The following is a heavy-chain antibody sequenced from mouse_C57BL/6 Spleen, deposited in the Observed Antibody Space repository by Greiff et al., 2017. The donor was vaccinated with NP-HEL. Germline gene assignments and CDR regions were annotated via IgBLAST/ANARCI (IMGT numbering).Heavy chain of an antibody. J-gene: IGHJ2*01. CDR3: TGSHGYFDY. CDR2: IRLKSDNYAT. Sequence: EVMLVESGGGLVQPGGSMKLSCVASGFTFSNYWMNWVRQSPEKGLEWVAQIRLKSDNYATHYAESVKGRFTISRDDSKSSVYLQMNNLRAEDTGIYYCTGSHGYFDYWGQGTTLTVSS. CDR1: GFTFSNYW. V-gene: IGHV6-3*01.